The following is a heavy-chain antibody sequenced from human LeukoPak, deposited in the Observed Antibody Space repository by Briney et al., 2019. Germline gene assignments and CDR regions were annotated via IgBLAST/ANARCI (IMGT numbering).Heavy chain of an antibody. CDR3: ATAGYYDILTGYRHYFDY. V-gene: IGHV1-24*01. CDR2: FDPEDGET. J-gene: IGHJ4*02. CDR1: GYTLTELS. Sequence: ASVKVSCKVSGYTLTELSMHWVRQAPGKGLEWMGGFDPEDGETIYAQKFQGRVTMTEDTSTDTAYMELSSLRSEDTAVCYCATAGYYDILTGYRHYFDYWGQGTLVTVSS. D-gene: IGHD3-9*01.